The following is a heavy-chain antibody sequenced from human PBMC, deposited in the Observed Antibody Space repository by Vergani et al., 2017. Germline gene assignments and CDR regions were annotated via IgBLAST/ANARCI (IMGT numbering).Heavy chain of an antibody. CDR1: GGTFSSYD. J-gene: IGHJ4*02. CDR2: INHIFGTA. V-gene: IGHV1-69*13. D-gene: IGHD2-15*01. Sequence: QVQLVESGAEVKKPGSSVKLSCKASGGTFSSYDMSWVRQAPGQGLEWMGMINHIFGTANHEQKFQGRVTITADEYTSTVYMELSRLRAEDAAVYYCARGDCSGGSSYPGDYWGQGTLVTVSS. CDR3: ARGDCSGGSSYPGDY.